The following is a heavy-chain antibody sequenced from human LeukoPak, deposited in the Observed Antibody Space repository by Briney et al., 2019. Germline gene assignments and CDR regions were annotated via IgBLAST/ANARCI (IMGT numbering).Heavy chain of an antibody. CDR1: GCTPSSYE. J-gene: IGHJ3*02. V-gene: IGHV3-23*01. Sequence: VGSRRLSCIRSGCTPSSYEVTWFRQAPGKGLEWVSSKGYSGGDTHYADSVKGRFTISRDNSKNTLYRKMNSMRCEDTCVYHCAKDFEIWFGELSASFDIWGQGTMVTVSS. CDR3: AKDFEIWFGELSASFDI. CDR2: KGYSGGDT. D-gene: IGHD3-10*01.